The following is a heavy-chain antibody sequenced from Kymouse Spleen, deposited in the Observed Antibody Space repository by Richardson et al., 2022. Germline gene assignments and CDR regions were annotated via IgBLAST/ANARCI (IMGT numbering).Heavy chain of an antibody. J-gene: IGHJ3*02. CDR2: IYYSGST. V-gene: IGHV4-39*01. CDR3: ARDSSSWYADAFDI. Sequence: QLQLQESGPGLVKPSETLSLTCTVSGGSISSSSYYWGWIRQPPGKGLEWIGSIYYSGSTYYNPSLKSRVTISVDTSKNQFSLKLSSVTAADTAVYYCARDSSSWYADAFDIWGQGTMVTVSS. CDR1: GGSISSSSYY. D-gene: IGHD6-13*01.